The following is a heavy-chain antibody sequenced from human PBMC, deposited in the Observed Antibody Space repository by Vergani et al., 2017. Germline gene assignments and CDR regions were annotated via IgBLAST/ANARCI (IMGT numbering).Heavy chain of an antibody. D-gene: IGHD2-21*01. Sequence: QMQLQESGPGLVKPSETLSLSCTVSGDSISTSSYAWGWIRQPPGKTLEWIGTVFYGGRTSYNPSLKSRVPLSLDTSKKQISLNLTAVTAADTAVYYCARHISVVRPSSMTAFDYWGQGSLVTASS. CDR2: VFYGGRT. CDR1: GDSISTSSYA. V-gene: IGHV4-39*01. J-gene: IGHJ4*02. CDR3: ARHISVVRPSSMTAFDY.